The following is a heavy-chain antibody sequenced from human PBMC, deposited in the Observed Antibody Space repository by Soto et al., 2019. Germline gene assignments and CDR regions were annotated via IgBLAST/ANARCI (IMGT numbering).Heavy chain of an antibody. J-gene: IGHJ6*02. CDR3: ATLYDILTGGYYYYYGMDV. V-gene: IGHV1-69*13. CDR2: IIPIFGTA. D-gene: IGHD3-9*01. CDR1: GGTLSSYA. Sequence: SVKVSCKASGGTLSSYAISWVRQAPGQGLEWMGGIIPIFGTANYAQKFQGRVTITADESTSTACMELSSLRSEDTAVYYCATLYDILTGGYYYYYGMDVWGQGTTVTVSS.